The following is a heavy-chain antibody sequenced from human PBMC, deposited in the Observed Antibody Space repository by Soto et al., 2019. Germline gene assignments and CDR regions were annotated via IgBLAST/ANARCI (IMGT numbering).Heavy chain of an antibody. CDR1: GYTFTSYG. D-gene: IGHD2-2*01. V-gene: IGHV1-18*01. CDR3: ARVGDFGGYCSSTSCSEFDY. J-gene: IGHJ4*02. Sequence: QVQLVQSGAEVKKPGASVKVSCKASGYTFTSYGISWVRQAPGQGLEWMGWISAYNGNTNYAQKLQGRVPMTTDTSTSTAYMELRSLRSDDTAVYYCARVGDFGGYCSSTSCSEFDYWGQGTLVTVSS. CDR2: ISAYNGNT.